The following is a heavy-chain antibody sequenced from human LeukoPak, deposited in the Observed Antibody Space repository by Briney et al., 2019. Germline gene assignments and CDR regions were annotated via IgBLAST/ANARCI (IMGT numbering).Heavy chain of an antibody. Sequence: PSETLSLTCTVYGDPLSFFYWSWIRQPPGEGLEWIGHIYNSGSTNYNPSLKSRVNISLDTSKNQFSLKLSSVTAADTAVYYCARGVVAAAGRTFDFWGQGNLVTVSS. CDR2: IYNSGST. J-gene: IGHJ4*02. V-gene: IGHV4-59*13. CDR3: ARGVVAAAGRTFDF. CDR1: GDPLSFFY. D-gene: IGHD6-13*01.